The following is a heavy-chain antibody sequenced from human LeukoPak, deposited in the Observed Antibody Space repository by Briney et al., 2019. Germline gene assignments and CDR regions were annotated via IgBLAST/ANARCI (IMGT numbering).Heavy chain of an antibody. CDR2: IIPILGIA. CDR1: GGTFSSYT. V-gene: IGHV1-69*02. D-gene: IGHD3-3*01. CDR3: ASTISDYDFWSGYYSLYYYYYMDV. Sequence: SVKVSCKASGGTFSSYTISWVRQAPGRGLEWMGRIIPILGIANYAQKFQGRVKITADKSTSTAYMELSSLRSEDTAVYYCASTISDYDFWSGYYSLYYYYYMDVWGKGTTVTVSS. J-gene: IGHJ6*03.